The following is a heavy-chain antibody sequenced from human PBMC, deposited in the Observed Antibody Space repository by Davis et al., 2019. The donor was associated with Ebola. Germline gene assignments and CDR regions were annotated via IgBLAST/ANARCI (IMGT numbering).Heavy chain of an antibody. CDR2: ISNSGI. D-gene: IGHD5-18*01. CDR1: GASLTSDY. V-gene: IGHV4-59*01. J-gene: IGHJ4*02. CDR3: SRGLYSYGADFDN. Sequence: MPSETLSLTCNVSGASLTSDYWTWIRQPPGKGLEWIGYISNSGINYSPSLESRVTMSLDTTKDQFSLNLTSVTAADTAIYYCSRGLYSYGADFDNWGQGTLVTVSS.